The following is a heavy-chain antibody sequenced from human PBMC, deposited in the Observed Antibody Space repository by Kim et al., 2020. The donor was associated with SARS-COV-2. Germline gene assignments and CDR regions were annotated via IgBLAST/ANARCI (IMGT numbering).Heavy chain of an antibody. D-gene: IGHD3-22*01. CDR3: AVARAYYDSSGYLTD. CDR1: GYSFTSYW. CDR2: IYPGDSDT. V-gene: IGHV5-51*01. Sequence: GESLKISCKGSGYSFTSYWIGWVRQIPGKGLEWMGIIYPGDSDTRYSPSFQGQVTISADKSISTAYLQWSSLKASDTAMYYCAVARAYYDSSGYLTDWGQGTLVTVSS. J-gene: IGHJ4*02.